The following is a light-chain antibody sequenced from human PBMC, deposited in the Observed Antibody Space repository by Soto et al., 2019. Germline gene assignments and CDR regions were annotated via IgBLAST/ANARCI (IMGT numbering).Light chain of an antibody. CDR2: AAS. V-gene: IGKV1-8*01. Sequence: AIRMTQSPSSLSASTGDRVTITCRASPSISSYSAWYQQTPGKAPKLLIYAASTLQTGVPSRVSGSGAGTDFTLTISCRQSEDFATYYCQPYYSYPLTVGGGTKVEIK. J-gene: IGKJ4*02. CDR1: PSISSY. CDR3: QPYYSYPLT.